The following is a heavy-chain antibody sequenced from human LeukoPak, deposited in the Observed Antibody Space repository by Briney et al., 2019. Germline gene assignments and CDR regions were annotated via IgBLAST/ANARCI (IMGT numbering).Heavy chain of an antibody. J-gene: IGHJ4*02. CDR1: GFTLTNYA. V-gene: IGHV7-4-1*02. D-gene: IGHD6-13*01. Sequence: ASVKVSCKASGFTLTNYAMNWVRQAPGQGLEWMGWINTNSGNPTYAQGFTGRFAFSVESSVSTTYLQISSLKAEDTAVYYCARDVRRLGIASSGFDYWGQGSLVTVSS. CDR3: ARDVRRLGIASSGFDY. CDR2: INTNSGNP.